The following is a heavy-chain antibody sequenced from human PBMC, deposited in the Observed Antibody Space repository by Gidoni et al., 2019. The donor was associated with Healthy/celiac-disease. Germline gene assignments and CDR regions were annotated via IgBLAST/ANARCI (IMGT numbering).Heavy chain of an antibody. Sequence: QVQLVQSGAEVKKPGSSVKVSCKASGGTFSSYAISWVRPAPGQGLEWMGGIIPIFGTANYAQKFQGRVTITADESTSTAYMELSSLRSEDTAVYYCAREKGDPVRYQLPYEVSVAAAEYYYYGMDVWGQGTTVTVSS. CDR3: AREKGDPVRYQLPYEVSVAAAEYYYYGMDV. D-gene: IGHD6-13*01. J-gene: IGHJ6*02. V-gene: IGHV1-69*01. CDR1: GGTFSSYA. CDR2: IIPIFGTA.